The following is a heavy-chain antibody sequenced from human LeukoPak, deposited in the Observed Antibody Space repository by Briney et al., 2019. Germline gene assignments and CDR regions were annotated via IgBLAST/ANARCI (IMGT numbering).Heavy chain of an antibody. V-gene: IGHV4-4*02. D-gene: IGHD3-3*01. CDR2: IYHSGST. J-gene: IGHJ4*02. CDR1: GGSISSSNW. CDR3: ASSGIRAYDFWSGYYTNYFDY. Sequence: PSETLSLTCAVSGGSISSSNWWSWVRQPPGKGLEWIGEIYHSGSTNYNPSLKSRVTISVDKSKNQFSLRLSSVTAADTAVYYCASSGIRAYDFWSGYYTNYFDYWGQGTLVTVSS.